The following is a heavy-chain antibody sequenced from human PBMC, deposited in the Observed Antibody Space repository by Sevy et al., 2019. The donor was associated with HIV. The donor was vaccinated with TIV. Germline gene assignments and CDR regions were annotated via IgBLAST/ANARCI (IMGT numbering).Heavy chain of an antibody. CDR2: ISSSSRTI. CDR1: GFTFSTYS. CDR3: ARDEQTYGDYDYFDY. D-gene: IGHD4-17*01. V-gene: IGHV3-48*01. J-gene: IGHJ4*02. Sequence: GGSLRLSCAASGFTFSTYSMNWVRQAPGKGLDWVSYISSSSRTIFYADSVKGRFTISRDNAKKSLYLQMDSLTAEDTAVYYCARDEQTYGDYDYFDYWGQGTLVTVSS.